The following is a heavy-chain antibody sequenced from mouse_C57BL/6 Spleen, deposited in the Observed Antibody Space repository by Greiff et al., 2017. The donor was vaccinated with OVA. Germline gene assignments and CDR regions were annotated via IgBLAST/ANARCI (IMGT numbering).Heavy chain of an antibody. Sequence: VQLQQSVAELVRPGASVKLSCTASGFNIKNTYMHWVKQRPEQGLEWIGRIDPANGNTKYAPKFQGKATITADTSSNTAYLQLSSLTSEDTAICYCARPYYYGSSYEGYYAMDYWGQGTSVTVSS. CDR3: ARPYYYGSSYEGYYAMDY. CDR1: GFNIKNTY. D-gene: IGHD1-1*01. J-gene: IGHJ4*01. CDR2: IDPANGNT. V-gene: IGHV14-3*01.